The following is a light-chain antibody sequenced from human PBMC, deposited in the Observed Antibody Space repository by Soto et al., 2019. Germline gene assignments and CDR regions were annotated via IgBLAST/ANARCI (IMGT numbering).Light chain of an antibody. Sequence: EIGLTQAPATLYLSPGERATLCCRAILSGNSYLAWYQQKPGQAPRLLIYDASNRATCIPARFRGSGSGTAFAHTISSLEPEDVAVYYCQQRSTWPLTFDGGTKVEIK. CDR1: LSGNSY. V-gene: IGKV3-11*01. CDR2: DAS. J-gene: IGKJ4*01. CDR3: QQRSTWPLT.